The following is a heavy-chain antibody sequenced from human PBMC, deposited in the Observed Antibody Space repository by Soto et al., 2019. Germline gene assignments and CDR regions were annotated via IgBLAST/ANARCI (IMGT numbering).Heavy chain of an antibody. D-gene: IGHD6-19*01. J-gene: IGHJ6*02. V-gene: IGHV1-8*01. CDR2: MNPNSGNT. Sequence: QVQLVQSGAEMKKPGASVKVSCKASGYTFTSYDINWVRQATGQGLEWMGWMNPNSGNTGYAQKFQGRVTMTRDTSISTAYMELCSLRSEDTAVYYCARGHSSGWFSYYYYGMDVWGQGTTVTVSS. CDR1: GYTFTSYD. CDR3: ARGHSSGWFSYYYYGMDV.